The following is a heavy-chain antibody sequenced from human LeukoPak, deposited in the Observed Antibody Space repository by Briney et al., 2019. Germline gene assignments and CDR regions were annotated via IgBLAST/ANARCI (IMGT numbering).Heavy chain of an antibody. V-gene: IGHV5-51*01. CDR1: GYTFTSYW. CDR2: IYPVDSDT. D-gene: IGHD2-21*02. J-gene: IGHJ4*02. CDR3: ARRVSYPCGGDCYYFDY. Sequence: GEPLKISCQGSGYTFTSYWIGWSRQMPGKGLEWMGIIYPVDSDTRYSPSFQGQVTMSADKSISTAYLQWSSLKASDTAMYYCARRVSYPCGGDCYYFDYWGQGTLVTVSS.